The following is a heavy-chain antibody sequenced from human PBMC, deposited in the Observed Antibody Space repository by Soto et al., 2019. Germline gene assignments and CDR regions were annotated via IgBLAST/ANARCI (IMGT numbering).Heavy chain of an antibody. CDR3: AKVTGDFDK. J-gene: IGHJ4*02. Sequence: EVQLLESGGGLVQPGGSLRLSCVASGSTFSSYAMSWVRQAPGKGLEWVSCISGSAATTYYADSVKGRFNISRDNYKNTLYLQMNSLRAEDSAVYDCAKVTGDFDKWGQGTLVTVSS. CDR1: GSTFSSYA. CDR2: ISGSAATT. D-gene: IGHD3-10*01. V-gene: IGHV3-23*01.